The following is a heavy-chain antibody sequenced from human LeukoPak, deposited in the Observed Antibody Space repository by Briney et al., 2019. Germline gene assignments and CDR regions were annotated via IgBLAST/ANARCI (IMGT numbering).Heavy chain of an antibody. CDR2: INSDGRST. CDR3: ARTPESECSGHDTDDCYFRHFDL. J-gene: IGHJ2*01. Sequence: GGPLRLSCAASGFTFSSYWMHWVRHTPGRGLAWVSRINSDGRSTSYADSVRGRFTLSRENAKNTLYLQMNSLRAEDTAIYYCARTPESECSGHDTDDCYFRHFDLWGRGTPVTVSS. D-gene: IGHD2-21*02. V-gene: IGHV3-74*01. CDR1: GFTFSSYW.